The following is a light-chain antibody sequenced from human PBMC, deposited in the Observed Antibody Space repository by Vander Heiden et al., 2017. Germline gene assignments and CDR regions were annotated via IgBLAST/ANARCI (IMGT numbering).Light chain of an antibody. CDR3: QQNDSTPPWT. J-gene: IGKJ1*01. Sequence: DIQMTQSQSSLSASLGARVTITCRASQSIRSYLNWYQQKPGKAPKLLIYAASSLQSGVPSRFSGSGSGTDFTLTISSRQPEDFATYYCQQNDSTPPWTFGQGTKVEIK. CDR2: AAS. CDR1: QSIRSY. V-gene: IGKV1-39*01.